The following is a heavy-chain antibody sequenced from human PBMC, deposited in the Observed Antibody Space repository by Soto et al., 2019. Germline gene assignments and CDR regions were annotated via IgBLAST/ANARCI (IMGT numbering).Heavy chain of an antibody. CDR3: ASFSIVAADPYGMDV. Sequence: QVQLVQSGAEVKKPGASVKVSCKASGYTFTSYGISWVRQAPGQGLEWMGWISAYNGNTNYAQKLQGRVTMTTDTSTTTAYMELSSLRSDDTAVYFCASFSIVAADPYGMDVWGQGTTVTVSS. CDR2: ISAYNGNT. CDR1: GYTFTSYG. V-gene: IGHV1-18*01. J-gene: IGHJ6*02. D-gene: IGHD6-13*01.